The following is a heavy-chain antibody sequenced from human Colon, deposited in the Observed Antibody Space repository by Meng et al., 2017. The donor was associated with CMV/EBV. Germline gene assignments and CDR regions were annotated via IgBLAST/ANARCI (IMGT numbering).Heavy chain of an antibody. CDR2: INRDGTSR. J-gene: IGHJ4*02. D-gene: IGHD3-10*01. CDR1: RVTLSNYW. Sequence: LSCAASRVTLSNYWVHWVRQAPGKGLEWVSRINRDGTSRNFAGSVRGRFSISRDNAKNTVYLQMNSLRPEDTAVYYCASDFGGGDDYWGQGTLVTVSS. CDR3: ASDFGGGDDY. V-gene: IGHV3-74*01.